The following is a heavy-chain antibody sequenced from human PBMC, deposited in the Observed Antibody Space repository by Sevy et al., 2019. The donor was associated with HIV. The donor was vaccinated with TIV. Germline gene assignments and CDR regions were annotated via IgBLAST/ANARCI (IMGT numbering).Heavy chain of an antibody. V-gene: IGHV4-34*01. D-gene: IGHD6-13*01. CDR1: GGSFSGYY. Sequence: SETLSLTCAVYGGSFSGYYWSWIRQPPGKGLEWIGEINHSGSTNYNPSLKSRVTISVDTSKNQFSLKLSSVTAADTAVYYCARGLAAAGMGGGYYFDYWGQGTLVTVSS. CDR3: ARGLAAAGMGGGYYFDY. CDR2: INHSGST. J-gene: IGHJ4*02.